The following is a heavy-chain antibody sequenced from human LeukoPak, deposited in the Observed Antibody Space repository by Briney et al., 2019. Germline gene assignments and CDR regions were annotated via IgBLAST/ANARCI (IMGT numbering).Heavy chain of an antibody. CDR3: ARTRLERRGYYYYYYMDV. V-gene: IGHV1-8*03. CDR2: MNPNNGNT. J-gene: IGHJ6*03. Sequence: GASVKVSCKASGYTFTSYDINWVRQATGQGLEWMGWMNPNNGNTGYAQKFQGRVTITRNTSISTAYMELSSLRSEDTAVYYCARTRLERRGYYYYYYMDVWGKGNTVTVSS. CDR1: GYTFTSYD. D-gene: IGHD1-1*01.